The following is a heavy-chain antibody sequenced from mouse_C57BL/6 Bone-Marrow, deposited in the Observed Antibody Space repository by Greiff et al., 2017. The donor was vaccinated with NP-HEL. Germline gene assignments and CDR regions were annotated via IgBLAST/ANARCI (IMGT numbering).Heavy chain of an antibody. J-gene: IGHJ2*01. V-gene: IGHV5-6*01. CDR1: GFTFSSYG. D-gene: IGHD1-2*01. CDR2: ISSGGSYT. Sequence: EVQLVESGGDLVKPGGSLKLSCAASGFTFSSYGMSWVRQTPDKRLEWVATISSGGSYTYYPDSVKGRFTISRDNAKNTLYLQMSSLKSEDTAMYYCARHHYEDFDYWGQGTTLTVSS. CDR3: ARHHYEDFDY.